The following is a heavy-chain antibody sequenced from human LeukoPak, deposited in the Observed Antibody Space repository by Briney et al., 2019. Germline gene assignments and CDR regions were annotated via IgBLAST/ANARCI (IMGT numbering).Heavy chain of an antibody. D-gene: IGHD1-26*01. CDR3: AKDRAVGATLRFEFDY. Sequence: GGSLRXSCAASGFTFSSYAMSWVRQAPGKGLEWVSAISGSGGSTYYADSVKGRFTISRDNSKNTLYLQMNSLRAEDTAVYYCAKDRAVGATLRFEFDYWGQGTLVTVSS. CDR2: ISGSGGST. V-gene: IGHV3-23*01. CDR1: GFTFSSYA. J-gene: IGHJ4*02.